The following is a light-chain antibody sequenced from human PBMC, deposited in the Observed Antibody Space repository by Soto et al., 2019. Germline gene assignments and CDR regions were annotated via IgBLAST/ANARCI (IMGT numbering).Light chain of an antibody. CDR3: QQYGSYRT. CDR1: QSISTW. CDR2: KAS. Sequence: DIQMTQSPSTLSASVGDRVTITCRASQSISTWLAWYQQKPGKAPNLLIYKASSLESGVPSRFSGSGSGTESTLTISRLQPDDFATYYCQQYGSYRTFAQGTKVEIK. J-gene: IGKJ1*01. V-gene: IGKV1-5*03.